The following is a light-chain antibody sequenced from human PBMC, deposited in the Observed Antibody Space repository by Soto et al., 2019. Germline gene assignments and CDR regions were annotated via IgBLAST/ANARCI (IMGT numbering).Light chain of an antibody. Sequence: EIVLTQSPGTLSLSPGERATLSCRASQSVRTFLTWYQQKPGQAPRLLIYGASNRATGIPDRFSGGGSGTGFTLTISRLEPEDFAVYSCQQYGHSPPYTFGQGTKVDIK. CDR3: QQYGHSPPYT. J-gene: IGKJ2*01. CDR2: GAS. V-gene: IGKV3-20*01. CDR1: QSVRTF.